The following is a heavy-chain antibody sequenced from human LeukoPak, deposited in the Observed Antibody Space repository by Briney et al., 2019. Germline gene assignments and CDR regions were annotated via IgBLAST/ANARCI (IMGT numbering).Heavy chain of an antibody. J-gene: IGHJ4*02. CDR2: INHSGST. V-gene: IGHV4-34*01. D-gene: IGHD4-17*01. Sequence: SETLSLTCAVYGGSFSGYYWSWIRQPPGKGLEWIGEINHSGSTNYNPSLKSRVTISVDTSKNQFSLKLSSVTAADTAVYYCANRVLGYGDYSPYWGQGTLVTVSS. CDR1: GGSFSGYY. CDR3: ANRVLGYGDYSPY.